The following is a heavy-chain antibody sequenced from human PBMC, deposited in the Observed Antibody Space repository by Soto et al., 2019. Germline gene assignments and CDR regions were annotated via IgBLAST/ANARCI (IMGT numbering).Heavy chain of an antibody. J-gene: IGHJ4*02. CDR1: GFTSSSYV. D-gene: IGHD3-22*01. CDR3: VGRVGYHYGSSGSSPDY. V-gene: IGHV3-30-3*01. Sequence: SLSCEGSGFTSSSYVMHWVRQAPVKGLEWVALISFDGSKKSYADSVKGGFTISIDNSNNMMYLQLNSLRPSDTAVYDCVGRVGYHYGSSGSSPDYWGKGKLVTASS. CDR2: ISFDGSKK.